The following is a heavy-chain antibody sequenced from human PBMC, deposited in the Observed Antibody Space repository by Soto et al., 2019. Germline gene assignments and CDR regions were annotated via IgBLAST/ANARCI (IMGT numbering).Heavy chain of an antibody. Sequence: PSETLSLTCSVSGGSISSGPYSWGWIRQPPGKGLEWIGTFHYSGRTYYSPSLESRVTISVDTSKNQFSLEVSSVTAADTAVFYCASPKIAFYNWFDPWGQGTLVTVSS. CDR3: ASPKIAFYNWFDP. CDR2: FHYSGRT. V-gene: IGHV4-39*01. D-gene: IGHD3-3*02. J-gene: IGHJ5*02. CDR1: GGSISSGPYS.